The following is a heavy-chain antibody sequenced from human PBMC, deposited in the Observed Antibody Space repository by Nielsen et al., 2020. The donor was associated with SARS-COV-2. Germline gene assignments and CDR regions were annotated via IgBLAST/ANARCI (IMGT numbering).Heavy chain of an antibody. CDR2: ISGDGSTT. CDR3: ARDQLGYCGSTSCSPRV. CDR1: GFIFDDYA. V-gene: IGHV3-43*02. J-gene: IGHJ4*02. D-gene: IGHD2-2*01. Sequence: GESLKISCAASGFIFDDYAMHWVRQAPGRGLEWVSLISGDGSTTYYGHSVKGRFTISRDNNKVSLYLQMSSLRADDTALYYCARDQLGYCGSTSCSPRVWGQGTLVTVAS.